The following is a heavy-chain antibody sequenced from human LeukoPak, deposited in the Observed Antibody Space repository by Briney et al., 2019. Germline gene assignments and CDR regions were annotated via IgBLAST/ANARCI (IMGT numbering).Heavy chain of an antibody. CDR3: ARPARKPNYYYYYGMDV. D-gene: IGHD6-6*01. J-gene: IGHJ6*02. CDR2: IYYSGST. Sequence: SETLSLTCTVSGGSISSSSYYWGWIRQPPGKGLEWIGSIYYSGSTYYNPSLKSRVTISVDTSKSQFSLKLSSVTAADTAVYYCARPARKPNYYYYYGMDVWGQGTTVTVSS. CDR1: GGSISSSSYY. V-gene: IGHV4-39*01.